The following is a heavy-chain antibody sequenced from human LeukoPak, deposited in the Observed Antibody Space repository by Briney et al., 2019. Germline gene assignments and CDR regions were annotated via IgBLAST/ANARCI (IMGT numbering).Heavy chain of an antibody. CDR3: AREILYYYDSSGRGAFDI. CDR2: INWNGGST. CDR1: GFTFDDYG. J-gene: IGHJ3*02. V-gene: IGHV3-20*04. D-gene: IGHD3-22*01. Sequence: GGSLRLSCAASGFTFDDYGMSWVRQGPGKGLEWVSGINWNGGSTGYADSVKGRFTISRDNAKNSLYLQMNSLRAEDTALYYCAREILYYYDSSGRGAFDIWGQGTMVTASS.